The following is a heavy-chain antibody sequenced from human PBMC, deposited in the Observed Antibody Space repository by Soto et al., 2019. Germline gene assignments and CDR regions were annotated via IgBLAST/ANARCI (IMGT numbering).Heavy chain of an antibody. D-gene: IGHD3-3*01. CDR2: ISAYNGNT. V-gene: IGHV1-18*04. Sequence: ASVKVSCKASGYTFTSYGISWVRQAPGQGLEWMGWISAYNGNTNYAQKLQGRVTMTTDTSTSTAYMELRSLRSEDTAVYYCARDRGKFTIFGVVRWFDPWGQGTLVTVSS. J-gene: IGHJ5*02. CDR1: GYTFTSYG. CDR3: ARDRGKFTIFGVVRWFDP.